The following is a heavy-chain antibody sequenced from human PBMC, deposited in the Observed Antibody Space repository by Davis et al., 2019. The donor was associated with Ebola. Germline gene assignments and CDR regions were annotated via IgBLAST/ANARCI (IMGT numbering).Heavy chain of an antibody. Sequence: PGGSLRPSCAASGFTSSSFAMHWVRQAPGKGLEWVAVISYDGSNNYYADSVKGRFTISRDNSKNTLYLQMSSLRAEDTAVYYCAKSGLSFGVVKYHYGMDVWGKGTTVTVSS. V-gene: IGHV3-30*04. CDR3: AKSGLSFGVVKYHYGMDV. CDR2: ISYDGSNN. D-gene: IGHD3-3*01. CDR1: GFTSSSFA. J-gene: IGHJ6*04.